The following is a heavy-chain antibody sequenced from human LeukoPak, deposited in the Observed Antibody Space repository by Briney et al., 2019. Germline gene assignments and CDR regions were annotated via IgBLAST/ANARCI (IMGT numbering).Heavy chain of an antibody. D-gene: IGHD3-22*01. V-gene: IGHV4-38-2*02. Sequence: SETLSLTCTVSGYSISSGYYWGWIRQPPGKGLEWLGSIWHTGITYNNPSLKSRVTLSVDTSKNQFSLKLSSVTAADTAVYYCVTEPDYYDSRGYWNWGQGTLVTVSS. CDR3: VTEPDYYDSRGYWN. CDR2: IWHTGIT. J-gene: IGHJ4*02. CDR1: GYSISSGYY.